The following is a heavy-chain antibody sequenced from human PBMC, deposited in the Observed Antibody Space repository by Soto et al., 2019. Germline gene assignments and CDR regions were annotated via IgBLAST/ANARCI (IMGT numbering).Heavy chain of an antibody. CDR2: ISSSSSYT. CDR1: GFTFSDYY. J-gene: IGHJ4*02. Sequence: GGSLRLSCAASGFTFSDYYMSWIRQAPGKGLEWVSYISSSSSYTNYADSVKGRFTISRDNAKNSLYLQMNSLRAEDTAVYYCARSMTTVTTGGNYFDYWGQGTLVTVSS. CDR3: ARSMTTVTTGGNYFDY. D-gene: IGHD4-17*01. V-gene: IGHV3-11*06.